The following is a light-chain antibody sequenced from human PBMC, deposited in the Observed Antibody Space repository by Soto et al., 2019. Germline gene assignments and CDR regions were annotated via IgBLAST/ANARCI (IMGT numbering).Light chain of an antibody. CDR2: EVT. V-gene: IGLV2-14*01. J-gene: IGLJ1*01. CDR3: TSYTDTSVYV. Sequence: QSALTQPASVSGSPGQSISVSFTGTISDFGGYNYVSWYQQHPGKTPKLLIYEVTNRPSGVSSRFSASKSGNTAPLTISGLQAEDEADYYCTSYTDTSVYVFGTGTKVTVL. CDR1: ISDFGGYNY.